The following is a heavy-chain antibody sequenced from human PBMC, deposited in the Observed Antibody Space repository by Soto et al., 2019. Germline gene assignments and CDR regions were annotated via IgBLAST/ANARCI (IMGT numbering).Heavy chain of an antibody. CDR3: AGVSRYYSGGNCEDY. Sequence: QMQLVQSGPEVKKPGTSVKVSCKASGFTFTSSAMQWVRQARGQRLEWIGWIVVGSGDTNYAQKFRERVTMTRDMSKRTAYMELSSLGSEETAVYYCAGVSRYYSGGNCEDYWGQGTLVTVFS. D-gene: IGHD2-15*01. CDR2: IVVGSGDT. J-gene: IGHJ4*02. V-gene: IGHV1-58*02. CDR1: GFTFTSSA.